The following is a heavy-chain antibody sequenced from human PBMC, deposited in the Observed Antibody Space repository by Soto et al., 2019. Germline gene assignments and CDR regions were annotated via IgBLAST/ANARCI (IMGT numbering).Heavy chain of an antibody. CDR3: ACGSYSLSWFDP. Sequence: GGSLRLSCAASGFTFSSYAMHWVRQAPGKGLEWVAVISYDGSNKYYADSVKGRFTISRDNSKNTLYLQMNSLRAEDTAVYYCACGSYSLSWFDPWGQGTLVTVSS. D-gene: IGHD1-26*01. J-gene: IGHJ5*02. CDR1: GFTFSSYA. V-gene: IGHV3-30-3*01. CDR2: ISYDGSNK.